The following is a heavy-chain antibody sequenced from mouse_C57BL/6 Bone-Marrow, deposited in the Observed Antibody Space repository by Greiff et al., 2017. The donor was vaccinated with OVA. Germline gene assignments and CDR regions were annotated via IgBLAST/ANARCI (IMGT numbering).Heavy chain of an antibody. J-gene: IGHJ3*01. D-gene: IGHD2-2*01. CDR2: IYPRSGNT. V-gene: IGHV1-81*01. CDR3: ARRGLRRKAWFAY. CDR1: GYTFTSYG. Sequence: QVQLKQSGAELARPGASVKLSCKASGYTFTSYGISWVKQRTGQGLEWIGEIYPRSGNTYYNEKFKGKATLTADKSSSTAYMELRSLTSEDSAVYFCARRGLRRKAWFAYWGQGTLVTVSA.